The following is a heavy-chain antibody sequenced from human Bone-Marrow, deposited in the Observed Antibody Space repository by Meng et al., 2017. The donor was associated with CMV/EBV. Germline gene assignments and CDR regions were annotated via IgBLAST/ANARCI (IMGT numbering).Heavy chain of an antibody. J-gene: IGHJ4*02. V-gene: IGHV3-30*02. CDR3: AKDLYDFWNGYFIGFDC. CDR1: GFSFNIFG. CDR2: IRHDGSNK. Sequence: LSLTCAASGFSFNIFGMHWVRQAPGKGLEWVAFIRHDGSNKYYADSVKGRFTISRDNPKNTLYVQMNSLRVDDTAVYYCAKDLYDFWNGYFIGFDCWGQGTLVTVSS. D-gene: IGHD3-3*01.